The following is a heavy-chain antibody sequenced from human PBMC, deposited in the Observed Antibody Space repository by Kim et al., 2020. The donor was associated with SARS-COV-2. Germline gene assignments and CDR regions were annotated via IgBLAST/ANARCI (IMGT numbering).Heavy chain of an antibody. V-gene: IGHV3-74*01. J-gene: IGHJ4*02. CDR3: ARYGVNEQTGDY. CDR1: GLTFSSSW. D-gene: IGHD3-10*01. CDR2: INTDGTIT. Sequence: GGSLRLSCEVSGLTFSSSWMNWVRQAPGKGLVWVSRINTDGTITNYADSVKGRFTISRDNAKNTLYLQMNSLRAEDTALYYCARYGVNEQTGDYWGQGTLVTVSS.